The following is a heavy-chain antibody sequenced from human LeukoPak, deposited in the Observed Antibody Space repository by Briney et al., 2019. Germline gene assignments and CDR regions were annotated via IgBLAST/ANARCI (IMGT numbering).Heavy chain of an antibody. J-gene: IGHJ4*02. V-gene: IGHV3-23*01. CDR3: ARDSSDSSSWHGYFDY. Sequence: PGGSLRLSCAASGFTFSSYAMSWVRQAPGKGLEWVSAISGSGGSTYYADSVKGRFTISRDNSKNTLYLQMNSLRAEDTAVYYCARDSSDSSSWHGYFDYWGQGTLVSVSS. CDR1: GFTFSSYA. D-gene: IGHD6-13*01. CDR2: ISGSGGST.